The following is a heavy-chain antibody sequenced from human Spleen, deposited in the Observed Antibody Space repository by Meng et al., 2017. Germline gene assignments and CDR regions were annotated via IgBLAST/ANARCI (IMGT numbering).Heavy chain of an antibody. CDR1: EFTFSTYE. D-gene: IGHD4-11*01. CDR2: MSSSGSTI. J-gene: IGHJ5*02. CDR3: ARVPSSMTRLLVIWFDP. V-gene: IGHV3-48*03. Sequence: GESVKISCAASEFTFSTYETNWVRQAPGKGLEWVSYMSSSGSTIYYADSVKGRFTISRDNAKNSLYLQMNSLRAEDTAVYYCARVPSSMTRLLVIWFDPWGQGTLVTVSS.